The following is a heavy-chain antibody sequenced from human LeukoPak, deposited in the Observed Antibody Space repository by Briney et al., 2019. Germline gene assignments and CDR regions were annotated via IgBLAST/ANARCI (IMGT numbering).Heavy chain of an antibody. CDR2: IWYDGSNE. V-gene: IGHV3-33*01. Sequence: GGSLRLSCAASGFSFSSHGMHWVRQAPGKGLEWVAVIWYDGSNEYYADSVKGRFIVSRDNSKSSLYLQMNSLRVEDTAVYYCARGSSYGAFIDYWGQGTLVTVSS. CDR1: GFSFSSHG. D-gene: IGHD4-17*01. CDR3: ARGSSYGAFIDY. J-gene: IGHJ4*02.